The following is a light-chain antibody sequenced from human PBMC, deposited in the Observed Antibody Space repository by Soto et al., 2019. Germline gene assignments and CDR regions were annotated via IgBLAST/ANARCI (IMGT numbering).Light chain of an antibody. CDR3: QQVNVYPST. Sequence: DLQMNQSPSTLSASVGDRVTITCRASQGISSYLGWYQQKPGKAPNLLIYDASTLHSGVPSRFSGGGSGTDFTLTISSLQPEDFATYYCQQVNVYPSTFGGGTKVDIK. J-gene: IGKJ4*01. CDR2: DAS. V-gene: IGKV1-9*01. CDR1: QGISSY.